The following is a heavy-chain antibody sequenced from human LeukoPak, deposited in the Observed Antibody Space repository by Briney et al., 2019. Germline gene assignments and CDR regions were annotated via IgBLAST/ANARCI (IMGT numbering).Heavy chain of an antibody. J-gene: IGHJ3*02. CDR1: GFTVSSNY. V-gene: IGHV3-53*01. CDR3: ARGYYDSSGYVHYDAFDI. CDR2: IYSGGST. D-gene: IGHD3-22*01. Sequence: GGSLRLSCAASGFTVSSNYISWVRQAPGKGLEWVSVIYSGGSTYYADSVKGRFTISRDNSKNTLYLQMNSLRAEDTAVYYCARGYYDSSGYVHYDAFDIWGQGTMVTVSS.